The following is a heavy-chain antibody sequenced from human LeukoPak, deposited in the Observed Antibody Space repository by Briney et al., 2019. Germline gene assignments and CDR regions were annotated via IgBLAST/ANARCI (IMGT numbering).Heavy chain of an antibody. V-gene: IGHV4-59*08. CDR2: IHYGGST. CDR1: GGSISGFY. J-gene: IGHJ4*02. Sequence: PSETLSLTCTVSGGSISGFYWSWIRQPPGKGLEWIGYIHYGGSTNYNPSLKSRVIISLDTSKNQFSLRLSSVTAADTAVYYCARHARKRLTSNWDFWGQGTLVTVSS. CDR3: ARHARKRLTSNWDF. D-gene: IGHD2-21*02.